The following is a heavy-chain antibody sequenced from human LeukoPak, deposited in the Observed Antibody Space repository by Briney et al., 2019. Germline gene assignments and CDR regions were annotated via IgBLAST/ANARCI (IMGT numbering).Heavy chain of an antibody. J-gene: IGHJ4*02. V-gene: IGHV4-4*07. CDR3: ARAGGFWSGTYFDY. Sequence: SETLSLTCTVSGGSISSYYWSGIRQPAGKGLELIGRIYTSGGTNYNPSLKSRVTMSVDTSKNQFSLKLSSVTAAGTAVYYCARAGGFWSGTYFDYWGQGTLVTVSS. CDR2: IYTSGGT. D-gene: IGHD3-3*01. CDR1: GGSISSYY.